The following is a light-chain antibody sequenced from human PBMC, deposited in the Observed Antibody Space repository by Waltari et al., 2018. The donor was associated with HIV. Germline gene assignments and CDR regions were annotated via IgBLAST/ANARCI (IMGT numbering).Light chain of an antibody. CDR3: SSYAGSNTTFYV. CDR2: EVS. Sequence: QSALTQPPSASGSPGQSVTIPCTGTSSDVGGYNYVSWYQQHPGKAPKLMFYEVSKRPSWVPDRCSGSKSGNTASLTVSGLQAEDEADYYCSSYAGSNTTFYVFGTGTKVTVL. CDR1: SSDVGGYNY. V-gene: IGLV2-8*01. J-gene: IGLJ1*01.